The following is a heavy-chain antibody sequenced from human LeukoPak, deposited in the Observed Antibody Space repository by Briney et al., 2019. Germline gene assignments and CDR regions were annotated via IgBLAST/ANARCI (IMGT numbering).Heavy chain of an antibody. D-gene: IGHD6-13*01. V-gene: IGHV4-59*01. CDR1: GDSISSYY. Sequence: SETLSLTCTVSGDSISSYYWSWLRQPPGKGLEWIGYIYYSGSTNYNPSLKSRVTISVDTSKNQFSLKLSSVTAADTAVYYCARESSSHNWFDPWGQGTLVTVSS. CDR2: IYYSGST. CDR3: ARESSSHNWFDP. J-gene: IGHJ5*02.